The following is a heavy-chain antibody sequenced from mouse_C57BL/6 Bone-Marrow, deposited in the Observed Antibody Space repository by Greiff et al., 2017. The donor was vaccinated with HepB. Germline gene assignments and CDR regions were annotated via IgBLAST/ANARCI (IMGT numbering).Heavy chain of an antibody. J-gene: IGHJ2*01. D-gene: IGHD2-3*01. CDR2: IDPANGNT. CDR3: ARGRDGYYYVIFDY. Sequence: VQLQQSVAELVRPGASVKLSCTASGFNIKSTYMHWVKQRPEQGLEWIGRIDPANGNTKYAPKFQGKATITADTSSSTAYMQLSSLTSEDSAVYFCARGRDGYYYVIFDYWGQGTTLTVSS. V-gene: IGHV14-3*01. CDR1: GFNIKSTY.